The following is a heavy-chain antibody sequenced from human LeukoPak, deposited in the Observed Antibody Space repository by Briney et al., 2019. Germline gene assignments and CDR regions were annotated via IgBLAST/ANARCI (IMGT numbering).Heavy chain of an antibody. V-gene: IGHV4-61*02. CDR3: ARSIAAAGYAFDI. CDR1: GGSISSGSYY. Sequence: SETLSLTCTVSGGSISSGSYYWSWIRQPAGKGLEWIGRIYTSGSTNYNPSLKSRVTISVDTSKNQFSLKLSSVTAADTAVYYCARSIAAAGYAFDIWGQGTMVTVSS. D-gene: IGHD6-13*01. J-gene: IGHJ3*02. CDR2: IYTSGST.